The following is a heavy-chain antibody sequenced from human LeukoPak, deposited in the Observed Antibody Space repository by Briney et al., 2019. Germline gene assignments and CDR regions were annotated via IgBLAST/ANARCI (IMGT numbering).Heavy chain of an antibody. CDR3: ARDRTYCSSPSCYLDY. Sequence: SYSSTYISYADSVKGRFTISRDNAKNSLYLQMNSLRAEDTAVYYCARDRTYCSSPSCYLDYWGQGTLVTVSS. CDR2: SYSSTYI. J-gene: IGHJ4*02. D-gene: IGHD2-2*01. V-gene: IGHV3-21*01.